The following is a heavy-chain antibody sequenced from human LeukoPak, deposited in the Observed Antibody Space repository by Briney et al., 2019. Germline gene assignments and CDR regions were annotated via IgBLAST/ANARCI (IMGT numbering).Heavy chain of an antibody. D-gene: IGHD6-13*01. CDR2: ICCDGSNK. J-gene: IGHJ3*02. V-gene: IGHV3-30*18. CDR1: GFIFGSYA. CDR3: AKEMGVAAAGLDAFDI. Sequence: PGGSLRLSCAASGFIFGSYAMHWVRQAPGKGLEWVSGICCDGSNKYYADSVKGRFTISRDNSKNTLYLQMNSLRAEDTAVYYCAKEMGVAAAGLDAFDIWGQGTMVTVSS.